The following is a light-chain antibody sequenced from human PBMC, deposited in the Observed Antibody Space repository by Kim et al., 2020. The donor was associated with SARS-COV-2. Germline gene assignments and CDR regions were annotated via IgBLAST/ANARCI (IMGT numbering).Light chain of an antibody. V-gene: IGKV3-20*01. J-gene: IGKJ1*01. CDR1: QNLHASY. Sequence: EKVLTQSPGTLSLSPGETATLSFRGNQNLHASYLAWYQQRPGQAPRLLMYGTSVRATCIPDRFSGSGSGAHFTLTINGLEPEDIGVYSLQYYGYLPTFGQGTKVDIK. CDR3: QYYGYLPT. CDR2: GTS.